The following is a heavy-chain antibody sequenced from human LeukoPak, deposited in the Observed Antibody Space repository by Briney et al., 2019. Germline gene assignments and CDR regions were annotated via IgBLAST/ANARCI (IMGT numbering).Heavy chain of an antibody. D-gene: IGHD3-9*01. J-gene: IGHJ4*02. CDR3: AKVSQGYDILTGSLEDY. CDR2: ISSSGSTK. V-gene: IGHV3-48*03. CDR1: GFTFSSYE. Sequence: GGSLRLSCAASGFTFSSYEMNWVRQAPGKGLEWVSYISSSGSTKYYADSVKGRFTISRDNSKNTLYLQMNSLRAEDTAVYYCAKVSQGYDILTGSLEDYWGQGTLVTVSS.